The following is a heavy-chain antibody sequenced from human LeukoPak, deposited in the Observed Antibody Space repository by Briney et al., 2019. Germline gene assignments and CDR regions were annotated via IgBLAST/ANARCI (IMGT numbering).Heavy chain of an antibody. V-gene: IGHV4-59*01. CDR2: IYYSGST. CDR3: ATCPITADGAVDY. CDR1: GGSISRYY. D-gene: IGHD6-13*01. Sequence: SETLSLTCTVSGGSISRYYWSWIRQPPGKGLEWIGYIYYSGSTDYNPSLKSRVTISIDTSKNQFSLKLSSLTAADTAVYYCATCPITADGAVDYWGQGIRVTVFS. J-gene: IGHJ4*02.